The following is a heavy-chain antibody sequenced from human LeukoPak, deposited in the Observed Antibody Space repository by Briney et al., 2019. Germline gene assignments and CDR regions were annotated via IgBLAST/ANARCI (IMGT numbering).Heavy chain of an antibody. D-gene: IGHD3-22*01. V-gene: IGHV5-10-1*01. Sequence: WESLKISCKGSGYSSTNYWISWVRQMPGKGREWMGRIDPGDSYPNYSPSFQGHVTISADKSISTAYLQWSSLKASDTAMYYCARHRISDYWDYWGQGTLVTVSS. CDR1: GYSSTNYW. CDR2: IDPGDSYP. J-gene: IGHJ4*02. CDR3: ARHRISDYWDY.